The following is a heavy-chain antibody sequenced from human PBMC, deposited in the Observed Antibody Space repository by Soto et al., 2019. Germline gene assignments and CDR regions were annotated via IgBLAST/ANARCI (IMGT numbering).Heavy chain of an antibody. J-gene: IGHJ4*02. V-gene: IGHV1-18*01. D-gene: IGHD6-13*01. CDR2: ISAYNGNT. CDR3: AREVAAAGGEYDY. CDR1: GYTFTKYG. Sequence: QVQLVQSGAEVKNPGASVKVSCKASGYTFTKYGIGWVRQAPGQGLEWMGWISAYNGNTNYAQKLQGRVTMTTDTSTSTAYVELGSLRSDDTAVYYGAREVAAAGGEYDYWGQGALVTVSS.